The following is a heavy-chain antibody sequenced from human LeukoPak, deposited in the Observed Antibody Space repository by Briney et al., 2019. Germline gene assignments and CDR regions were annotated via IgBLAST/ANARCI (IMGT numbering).Heavy chain of an antibody. J-gene: IGHJ4*02. CDR2: ISGSGGST. V-gene: IGHV3-23*01. Sequence: GGSLRLSCAASGFTFSSYAMSWVRQAPGKGLEWASAISGSGGSTYYADSVKGRFTISRDNSKSTLYLQMNSLRAEDTAVYYCAKEKSSSGWYFHFDYWGQGTLVTVSS. CDR3: AKEKSSSGWYFHFDY. CDR1: GFTFSSYA. D-gene: IGHD6-19*01.